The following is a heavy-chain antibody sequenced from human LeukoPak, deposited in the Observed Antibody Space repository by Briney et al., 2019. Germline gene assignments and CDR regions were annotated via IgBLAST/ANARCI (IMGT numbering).Heavy chain of an antibody. CDR2: ISSSGSTI. Sequence: GGSLRLSCAASGFTFSSYEMNWVRQAPGKGLEWVSYISSSGSTIYYADSVKGRFTISRDNSKNTLYLQMNSLRAEDTAVYYCAKGLAVALMYYWGQGTLVTVSS. J-gene: IGHJ4*02. CDR3: AKGLAVALMYY. CDR1: GFTFSSYE. D-gene: IGHD6-19*01. V-gene: IGHV3-48*03.